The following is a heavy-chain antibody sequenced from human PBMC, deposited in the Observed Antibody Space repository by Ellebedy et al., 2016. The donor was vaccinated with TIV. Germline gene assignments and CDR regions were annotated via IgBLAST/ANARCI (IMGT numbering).Heavy chain of an antibody. J-gene: IGHJ4*02. CDR1: GGSISSSY. V-gene: IGHV4-59*01. D-gene: IGHD1-1*01. Sequence: MPSETLSLTCTVSGGSISSSYWSWIRQPPGKGLEWIGYIYYSGITSYNPSLKSRVTISVDTSKNEFSLKLSSVTTADTAVYFCASESNTTEAFDFWGQGTLVTVSS. CDR2: IYYSGIT. CDR3: ASESNTTEAFDF.